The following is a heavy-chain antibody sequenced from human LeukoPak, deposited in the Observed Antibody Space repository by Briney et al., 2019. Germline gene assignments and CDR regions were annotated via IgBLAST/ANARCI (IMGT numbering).Heavy chain of an antibody. CDR3: ASSNGYLDH. CDR2: IKQDGSEK. V-gene: IGHV3-7*01. J-gene: IGHJ4*02. Sequence: PGGSLRLSCAASGFTFSSYWMSWVRQAPGKGLEWVANIKQDGSEKYYVDSVKGRFTISRDNAKKSVYLQMNSLRVEDTAVYFCASSNGYLDHWGQGTLVTVSS. D-gene: IGHD6-25*01. CDR1: GFTFSSYW.